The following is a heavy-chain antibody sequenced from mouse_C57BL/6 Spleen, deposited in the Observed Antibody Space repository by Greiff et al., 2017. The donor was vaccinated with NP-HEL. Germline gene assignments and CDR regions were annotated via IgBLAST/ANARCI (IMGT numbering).Heavy chain of an antibody. Sequence: EVHLVESEGGLVQPGSSMKLSCTASGFTFSDYYMAWVRQVPEKGLEWVANINYDGSSTYYLDSLKSRFIISRDNAKNILYLQMSSLKSEDTATYYCARDQDYYAMDYWGQGTSVTVSS. J-gene: IGHJ4*01. D-gene: IGHD3-2*02. V-gene: IGHV5-16*01. CDR1: GFTFSDYY. CDR3: ARDQDYYAMDY. CDR2: INYDGSST.